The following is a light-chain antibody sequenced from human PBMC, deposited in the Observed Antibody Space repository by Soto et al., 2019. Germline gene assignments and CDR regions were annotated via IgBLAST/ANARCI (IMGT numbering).Light chain of an antibody. J-gene: IGLJ2*01. Sequence: QSVLTQPPSASGTPGQRVTISCSGSSSNIGSYTINWYQQLPGTAPKLLIYSSNQRPSGVPDRFSGSKSGTSASLAISGLQSEDEADYYCVAWDDSLNGVAFGGGTKLTVL. CDR3: VAWDDSLNGVA. CDR1: SSNIGSYT. V-gene: IGLV1-44*01. CDR2: SSN.